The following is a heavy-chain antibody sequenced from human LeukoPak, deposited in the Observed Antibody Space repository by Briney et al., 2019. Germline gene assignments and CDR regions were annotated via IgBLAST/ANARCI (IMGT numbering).Heavy chain of an antibody. CDR2: ISSSSSYI. V-gene: IGHV3-21*01. D-gene: IGHD3-10*01. Sequence: PGGSLRLSCAASGFTFSSYSMNWVRQATGKGLEWVSSISSSSSYIYYADSVKGRFTISRDNAKNSLYLQMNSLRAEDTAVYYCATLMVRGITIDYWGQGTLVTVSS. CDR3: ATLMVRGITIDY. J-gene: IGHJ4*02. CDR1: GFTFSSYS.